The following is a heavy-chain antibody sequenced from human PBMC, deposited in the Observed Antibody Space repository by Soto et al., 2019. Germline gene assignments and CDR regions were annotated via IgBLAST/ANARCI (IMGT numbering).Heavy chain of an antibody. CDR3: ASHYYDSSGYGDAFDI. V-gene: IGHV5-51*01. D-gene: IGHD3-22*01. Sequence: GESLKISCKGSGYSFTSYWIGWVRQMPGKGLEWMGIIYPGDSDTRYSPSFQGQVTISADKSISTAYLQWSSLKASDTAMYYCASHYYDSSGYGDAFDIWGQGTMVTVSS. J-gene: IGHJ3*02. CDR2: IYPGDSDT. CDR1: GYSFTSYW.